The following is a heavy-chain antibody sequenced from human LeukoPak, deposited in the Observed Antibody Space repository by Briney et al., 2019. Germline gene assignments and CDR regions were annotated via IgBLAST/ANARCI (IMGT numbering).Heavy chain of an antibody. CDR2: ISSSSSTI. Sequence: GSLRLSCAASGFTFSSYSMNWVRQAPGKGLEWVSYISSSSSTIYYADSVKGRFTISRDNAKNTLYLQMNSLRAEDTAVYYCARDRAAADLDYWGQGTLVTVSS. V-gene: IGHV3-48*01. D-gene: IGHD6-13*01. CDR3: ARDRAAADLDY. CDR1: GFTFSSYS. J-gene: IGHJ4*02.